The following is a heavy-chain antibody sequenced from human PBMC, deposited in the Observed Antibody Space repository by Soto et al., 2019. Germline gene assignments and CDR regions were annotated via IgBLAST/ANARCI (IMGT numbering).Heavy chain of an antibody. Sequence: SETLSLTCTVSGGSVNTRSSYWSWIRQPPGQGLEWIGNIYYSGTTNYNPSLKSRVTISLDTSKNQFSLKVISVTAADTAVYHCARDQKVDTDLGGYYYYDLDVWGPGATVTVSS. CDR2: IYYSGTT. V-gene: IGHV4-61*01. D-gene: IGHD5-18*01. CDR1: GGSVNTRSSY. J-gene: IGHJ6*02. CDR3: ARDQKVDTDLGGYYYYDLDV.